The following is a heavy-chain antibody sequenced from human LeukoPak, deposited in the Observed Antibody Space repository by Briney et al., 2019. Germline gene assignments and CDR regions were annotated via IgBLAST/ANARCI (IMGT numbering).Heavy chain of an antibody. CDR1: GGSISSGDYY. CDR3: ARGWYCSSTSCYKRGGFDY. J-gene: IGHJ4*02. CDR2: IYYSGST. V-gene: IGHV4-30-4*01. Sequence: SETLSLTCTVSGGSISSGDYYWSWIRQPPGKGLEWIGYIYYSGSTYYNPSLKSRVTISVDTSKNQFSLKLSSVAAADTAVYYCARGWYCSSTSCYKRGGFDYWGQGTLVTVSS. D-gene: IGHD2-2*02.